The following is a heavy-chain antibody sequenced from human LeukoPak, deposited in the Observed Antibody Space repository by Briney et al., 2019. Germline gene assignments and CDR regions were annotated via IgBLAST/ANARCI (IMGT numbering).Heavy chain of an antibody. J-gene: IGHJ3*02. D-gene: IGHD3-22*01. CDR2: INHSGST. Sequence: PSETLSLTCAVYGGSFSGYYWSWIRPPPGKGLEGIGEINHSGSTNYNPSLKSRVTISVDTSKNQFSLKLSSVTAADTAVYYCARIYDSSGYYHYSPDAFDIWGQGTMVTVSS. CDR3: ARIYDSSGYYHYSPDAFDI. CDR1: GGSFSGYY. V-gene: IGHV4-34*01.